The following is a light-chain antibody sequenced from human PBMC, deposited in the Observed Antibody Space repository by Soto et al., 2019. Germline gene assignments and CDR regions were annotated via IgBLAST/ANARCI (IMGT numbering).Light chain of an antibody. J-gene: IGKJ2*01. V-gene: IGKV4-1*01. Sequence: DIVMTQSPDFLAVSLGERATITCKSSQNVLYRSSNKSYLAWYQQRPGQPPRLLLYWASTRESGVPDRFIGGGSEKDFTLTISSLQAGDEAIYHCQQYYNTPYTFGQGTTLEIK. CDR3: QQYYNTPYT. CDR2: WAS. CDR1: QNVLYRSSNKSY.